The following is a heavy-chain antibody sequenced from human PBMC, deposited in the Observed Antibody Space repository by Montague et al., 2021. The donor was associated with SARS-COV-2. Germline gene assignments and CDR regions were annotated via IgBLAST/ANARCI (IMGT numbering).Heavy chain of an antibody. CDR2: ISTSAYTT. CDR3: TRDYRSVVGDGLDI. V-gene: IGHV3-48*03. CDR1: GFTFSYYD. J-gene: IGHJ3*02. D-gene: IGHD3-16*02. Sequence: SLRLSCAASGFTFSYYDMNWVRQAPGKGPEWISYISTSAYTTSYAGSVKGRFTISRDNGKNSLYLQMNSLRVEDTAVYYCTRDYRSVVGDGLDIWGQGTKVTVPS.